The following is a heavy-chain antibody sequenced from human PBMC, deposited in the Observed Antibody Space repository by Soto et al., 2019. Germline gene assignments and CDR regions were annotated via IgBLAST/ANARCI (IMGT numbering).Heavy chain of an antibody. CDR3: AKSHSSAAVYYYYYGMDV. CDR1: GFTFVHYA. J-gene: IGHJ6*02. Sequence: HGGSLRLSCAASGFTFVHYALTWVRQAPGKGLEWVADISVSGESAFYADSVKGRFTISRDNSKNMAYMELNSLRAEDTAVYYCAKSHSSAAVYYYYYGMDVWGQGTTVTVSS. V-gene: IGHV3-23*01. CDR2: ISVSGESA. D-gene: IGHD6-25*01.